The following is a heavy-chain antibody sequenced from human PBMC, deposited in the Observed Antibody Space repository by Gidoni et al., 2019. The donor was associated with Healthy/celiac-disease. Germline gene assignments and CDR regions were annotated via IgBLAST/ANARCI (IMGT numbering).Heavy chain of an antibody. CDR3: AISLIYGDYVGCAFDI. CDR2: TYSGGST. J-gene: IGHJ3*02. D-gene: IGHD4-17*01. Sequence: EVQMVESGGGVRPPGGSLRISCAASGLPVSSNSMSWVRQAPRKGLEWVSVTYSGGSTFYADSVKGRFTISRDNSKNTLYLQMNSLRAEDTAVYYCAISLIYGDYVGCAFDIWGQGTMVTVSS. CDR1: GLPVSSNS. V-gene: IGHV3-53*01.